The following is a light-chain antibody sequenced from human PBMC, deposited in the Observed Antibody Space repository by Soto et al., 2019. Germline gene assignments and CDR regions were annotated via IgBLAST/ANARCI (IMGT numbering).Light chain of an antibody. CDR2: EVS. CDR3: CSYGGGNNFYV. J-gene: IGLJ1*01. Sequence: QSVLTQPPSASGSPGQSVTISCTGTSSDIGTYDYVSWYQHLPDKAPKLIIYEVSKRPSGVPDRFSGSKSGNTASLTVSGLQAEDEADYYCCSYGGGNNFYVFGTGTKVTVL. V-gene: IGLV2-8*01. CDR1: SSDIGTYDY.